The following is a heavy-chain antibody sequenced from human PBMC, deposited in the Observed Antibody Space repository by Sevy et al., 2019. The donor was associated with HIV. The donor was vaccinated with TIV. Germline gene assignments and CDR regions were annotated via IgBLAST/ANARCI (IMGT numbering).Heavy chain of an antibody. CDR3: ARARPDCSGGSGRRLLFDYYYMDV. Sequence: GGSLRLSCAASGFTVSSNYMSWVRQAPGKGLEWVSVIYSGGSTYYADSVKGRFTISRDNSKNTLYLQMNSLRAEETAVYYCARARPDCSGGSGRRLLFDYYYMDVWGKGTTVTVSS. CDR2: IYSGGST. CDR1: GFTVSSNY. J-gene: IGHJ6*03. D-gene: IGHD2-15*01. V-gene: IGHV3-66*02.